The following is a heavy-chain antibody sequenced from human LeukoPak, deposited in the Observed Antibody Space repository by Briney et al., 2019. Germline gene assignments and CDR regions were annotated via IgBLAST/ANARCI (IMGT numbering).Heavy chain of an antibody. J-gene: IGHJ4*02. Sequence: SETLSLTCTVSGGSISSGGYYWSWIRQHPGKGLEWIGYIYYSGSTYYNPSLKSRVTTSVDTSKNQFSLKLSSVTAADTVVYYCARSGSGSFFDYWGQGTLVTVSS. V-gene: IGHV4-31*03. D-gene: IGHD3-10*01. CDR2: IYYSGST. CDR3: ARSGSGSFFDY. CDR1: GGSISSGGYY.